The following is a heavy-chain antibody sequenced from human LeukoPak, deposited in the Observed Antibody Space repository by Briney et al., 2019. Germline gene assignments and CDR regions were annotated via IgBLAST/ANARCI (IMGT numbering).Heavy chain of an antibody. J-gene: IGHJ4*02. CDR1: GGTFSSYD. Sequence: ASVTVSCKASGGTFSSYDINWVRQATGQGLEWMGWMNANSGNTGYAQRFQDRVTFTRDTSINTAYMELSSLRSEDTAVYYCARGASRSFDLWGQGTLVTVSS. CDR2: MNANSGNT. V-gene: IGHV1-8*03. CDR3: ARGASRSFDL.